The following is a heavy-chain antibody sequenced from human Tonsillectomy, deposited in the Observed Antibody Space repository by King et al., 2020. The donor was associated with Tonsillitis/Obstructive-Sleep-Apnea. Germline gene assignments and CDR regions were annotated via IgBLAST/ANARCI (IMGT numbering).Heavy chain of an antibody. CDR1: GYTFTGYY. V-gene: IGHV1-2*02. CDR3: ASVALCTNGVCYQRESYYYVMDV. CDR2: INPNSGGT. Sequence: VQLVESGAEVKKPGASVKVSCKASGYTFTGYYMHWVRQAPGQGLEWMGWINPNSGGTDYAQKFQGRVTMTRDTSISTAYMELSRLRSDDTAVYYCASVALCTNGVCYQRESYYYVMDVWGQGTTVTVSS. J-gene: IGHJ6*02. D-gene: IGHD2-8*01.